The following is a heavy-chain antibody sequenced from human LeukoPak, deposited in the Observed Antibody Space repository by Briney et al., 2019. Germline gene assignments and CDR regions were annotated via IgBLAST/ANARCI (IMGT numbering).Heavy chain of an antibody. D-gene: IGHD4-17*01. CDR3: AKDMGDYGYFQH. CDR2: ISWNSGSI. J-gene: IGHJ1*01. CDR1: GFTFDDYA. V-gene: IGHV3-9*01. Sequence: GGSLRLSCAASGFTFDDYAMHWVRHAPGKGLEWVSGISWNSGSIGYADSVKGRFTISRDNAKNSLYLQMNSLRAEDTALYYCAKDMGDYGYFQHWGQGTLVTVSS.